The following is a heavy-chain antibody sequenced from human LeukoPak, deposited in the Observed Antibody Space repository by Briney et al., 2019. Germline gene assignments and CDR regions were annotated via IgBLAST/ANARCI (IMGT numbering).Heavy chain of an antibody. J-gene: IGHJ4*02. V-gene: IGHV3-53*01. Sequence: GGSLRLSCAASGFTVSSNHMSWVRQAPGKGLEWVSVIYSGGSTYYADSVKGRFTISRDNSKNTLYLQMNSLRAVDTAVYYCASHSSSWYGFDYWGQGTLVTVSS. D-gene: IGHD6-13*01. CDR1: GFTVSSNH. CDR2: IYSGGST. CDR3: ASHSSSWYGFDY.